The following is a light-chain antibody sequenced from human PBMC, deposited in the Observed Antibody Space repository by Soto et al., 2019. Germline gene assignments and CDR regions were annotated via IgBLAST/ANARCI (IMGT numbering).Light chain of an antibody. CDR3: ASWDDSLNGLV. CDR2: SIN. J-gene: IGLJ3*02. Sequence: QSVVTQPPSASGTPGQRVTISCSGSSSNIGSNFVSWYQRLPGTAPKLLIYSINQRPSGVPDRFSGSKSGTSASLAISGLQSEDEADYFCASWDDSLNGLVFGGGTKVTVL. CDR1: SSNIGSNF. V-gene: IGLV1-44*01.